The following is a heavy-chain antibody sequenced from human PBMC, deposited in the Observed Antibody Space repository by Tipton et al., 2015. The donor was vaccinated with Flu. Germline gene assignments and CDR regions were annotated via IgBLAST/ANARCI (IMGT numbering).Heavy chain of an antibody. J-gene: IGHJ2*01. V-gene: IGHV4-4*07. CDR2: IYTSGST. CDR3: ARDFLPQDLYWYFDL. Sequence: TLSLTCTVSGGSISSYYWSWIRQPAGKGLEWIGRIYTSGSTNYNPSLKSRVTMSVDTSKNQFSLKLSSVTAADTAVYYCARDFLPQDLYWYFDLWGRGTLVTVSS. CDR1: GGSISSYY.